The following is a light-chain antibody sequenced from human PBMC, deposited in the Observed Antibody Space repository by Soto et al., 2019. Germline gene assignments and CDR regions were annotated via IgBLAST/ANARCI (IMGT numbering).Light chain of an antibody. CDR3: HHYYSHPST. J-gene: IGKJ2*01. V-gene: IGKV4-1*01. Sequence: DIVMTQSPDSLAVSLGERATINGKSSQSVLLSSSNKNYLAWYQQKPGQPPKLLLYWASTRESGVPDRFSGSASGTDVTLSISRLQAEVLAVYSCHHYYSHPSTFGQGTKLEI. CDR2: WAS. CDR1: QSVLLSSSNKNY.